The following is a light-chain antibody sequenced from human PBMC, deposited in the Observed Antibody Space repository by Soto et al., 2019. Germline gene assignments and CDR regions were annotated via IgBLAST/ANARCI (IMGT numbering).Light chain of an antibody. CDR1: QSISSW. CDR2: KAS. V-gene: IGKV1-5*03. CDR3: QQHNSFPWT. Sequence: DIQMTQSPSTLSASVGDRVTITCRASQSISSWLAWYQQKPGKAPKLLIYKASSLESGVPSRFSGSGSGTEFTLTISSLQADDLATYYCQQHNSFPWTFGQGTKVEIK. J-gene: IGKJ1*01.